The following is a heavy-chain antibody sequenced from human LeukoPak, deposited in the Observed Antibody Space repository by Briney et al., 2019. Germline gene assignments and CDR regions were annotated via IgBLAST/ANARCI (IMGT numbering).Heavy chain of an antibody. CDR2: IYTSGST. D-gene: IGHD2-2*01. CDR3: ARDFNDCSSTSCPNWFDP. J-gene: IGHJ5*02. CDR1: GGSISSYY. V-gene: IGHV4-4*07. Sequence: PSETLSLTCTVSGGSISSYYWSWIRQPAGKGLEWIGRIYTSGSTNYNPSLKSRVTMSVDTSKNQFSLKLSSVTAADTAVYYCARDFNDCSSTSCPNWFDPWSQGTLVTVSS.